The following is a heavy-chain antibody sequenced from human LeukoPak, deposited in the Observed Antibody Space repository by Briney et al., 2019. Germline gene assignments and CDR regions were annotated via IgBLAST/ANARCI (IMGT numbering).Heavy chain of an antibody. CDR2: INPNSGGT. V-gene: IGHV1-2*02. CDR3: ARDPAFSSWFDP. Sequence: ASVKVSCKASGYTFTGYYMHWVRQAPGQGLEWMGWINPNSGGTNYAQKFRGRVTMTRDTSISTAYMELSRLRSDDTAVYYCARDPAFSSWFDPWGQGTLVTVSS. J-gene: IGHJ5*02. CDR1: GYTFTGYY.